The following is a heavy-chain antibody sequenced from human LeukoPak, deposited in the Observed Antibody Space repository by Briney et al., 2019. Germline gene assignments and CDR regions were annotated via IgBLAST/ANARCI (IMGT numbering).Heavy chain of an antibody. CDR3: AGDTSLAEAGDF. Sequence: PGGSLRLSCAASGFTSNTNNMNGVRQAPGKGLEWVSYISSTSITMYYADSVKGRFTISIDNAKNSLYLQMNSLRADNTAVYYAAGDTSLAEAGDFWGQGTLVTVSS. V-gene: IGHV3-48*01. CDR1: GFTSNTNN. J-gene: IGHJ4*02. D-gene: IGHD6-19*01. CDR2: ISSTSITM.